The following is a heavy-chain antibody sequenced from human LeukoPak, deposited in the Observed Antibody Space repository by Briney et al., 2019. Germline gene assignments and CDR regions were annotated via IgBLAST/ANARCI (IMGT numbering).Heavy chain of an antibody. CDR3: ARDLGCSGGSCRGY. V-gene: IGHV1-2*02. CDR1: GYTFTGYY. D-gene: IGHD2-15*01. Sequence: ASVKVSCKASGYTFTGYYMHWLRQAPGQGLEWMGWINPNSGGTNYAQKFQGRVTMTRDTSISTAYMELSRLRSDDTAVYYCARDLGCSGGSCRGYWGQGTLVTVSS. J-gene: IGHJ4*02. CDR2: INPNSGGT.